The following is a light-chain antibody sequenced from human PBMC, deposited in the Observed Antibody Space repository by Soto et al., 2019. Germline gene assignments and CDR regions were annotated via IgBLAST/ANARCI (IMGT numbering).Light chain of an antibody. CDR2: EAS. CDR3: QQYDNLPVT. V-gene: IGKV1-33*01. CDR1: QAINIY. Sequence: DIQMTQSPSSLSASVGDRVTITCQASQAINIYLNWYHQKPGKAPNLLIYEASNLQKGVPSRFNGGGSGTHFTLTINSLQPEDSGTYYCQQYDNLPVTFGPGTKLDI. J-gene: IGKJ3*01.